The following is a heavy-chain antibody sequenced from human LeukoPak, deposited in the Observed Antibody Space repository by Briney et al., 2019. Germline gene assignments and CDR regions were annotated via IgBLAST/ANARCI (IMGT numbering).Heavy chain of an antibody. V-gene: IGHV4-61*01. J-gene: IGHJ4*02. D-gene: IGHD5/OR15-5a*01. CDR1: GGSISSSSYY. Sequence: SETLSLTCTVSGGSISSSSYYWSWIRRPPGTGLEWIGYIYYSGSTNYNPSLKSRVTISVDTSKNQFSLKLSSVTAADTAVYYCARDLRGNYFDYWGQGTLVTVSS. CDR2: IYYSGST. CDR3: ARDLRGNYFDY.